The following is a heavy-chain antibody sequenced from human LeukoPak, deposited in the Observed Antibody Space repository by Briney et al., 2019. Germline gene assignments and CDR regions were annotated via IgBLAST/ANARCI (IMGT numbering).Heavy chain of an antibody. Sequence: ASVTVSFKASGYIFTSYAMNWVRQAPGQGLEWMGWINTNTGNPTYAQGFTGRVVFSLDTSVSTAYLQISSLRAEDTAVYYCARESGYYYDSSGPDPGGYWGQGTLVTVSS. CDR1: GYIFTSYA. V-gene: IGHV7-4-1*02. J-gene: IGHJ4*02. CDR3: ARESGYYYDSSGPDPGGY. CDR2: INTNTGNP. D-gene: IGHD3-22*01.